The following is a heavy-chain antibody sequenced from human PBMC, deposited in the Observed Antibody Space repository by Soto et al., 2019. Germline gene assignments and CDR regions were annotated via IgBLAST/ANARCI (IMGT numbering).Heavy chain of an antibody. D-gene: IGHD5-12*01. Sequence: QVQLQESGPGLVKPSGTLSLTCAVSGDSISSHNWWTWVRQPPGRGLEWIGEIYHGGSTSYKPSLKSRVILSVDQSKNLFALKLNSVTAADTAVYFCAKYSGHDWVALDYWGQGTLVTVSS. CDR1: GDSISSHNW. CDR3: AKYSGHDWVALDY. J-gene: IGHJ4*02. CDR2: IYHGGST. V-gene: IGHV4-4*02.